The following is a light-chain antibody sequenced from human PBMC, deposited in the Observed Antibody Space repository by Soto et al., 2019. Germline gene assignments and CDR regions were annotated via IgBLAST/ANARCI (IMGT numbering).Light chain of an antibody. CDR2: GAS. Sequence: EIVLTQSPGTLSLSPGERATLSCTASQSVSSNYLAWYQQKTGQAPRLLIYGASSRATGIPDRFSGSGSGTDFTITISRLEPEDFAVYYCQQYFTPPITFGQGTRLEIK. CDR3: QQYFTPPIT. J-gene: IGKJ5*01. CDR1: QSVSSNY. V-gene: IGKV3-20*01.